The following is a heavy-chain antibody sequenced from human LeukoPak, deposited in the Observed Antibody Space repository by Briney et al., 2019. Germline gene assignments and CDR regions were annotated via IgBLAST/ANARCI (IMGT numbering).Heavy chain of an antibody. Sequence: GGSLRLSCAASGFTVSNNYMTWVRQAPGKGLEWVSIIYAGGMTYYADSVKGRFTISRDNSKNMLYLQMNSLRAADTAVYYCARGTSRTSPLSGYYRGSFDYWGQGTLVTVSS. J-gene: IGHJ4*02. CDR3: ARGTSRTSPLSGYYRGSFDY. D-gene: IGHD3-3*01. CDR2: IYAGGMT. CDR1: GFTVSNNY. V-gene: IGHV3-66*02.